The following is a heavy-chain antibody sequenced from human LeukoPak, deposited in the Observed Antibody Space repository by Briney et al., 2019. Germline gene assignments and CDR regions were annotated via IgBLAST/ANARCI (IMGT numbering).Heavy chain of an antibody. CDR3: ARGGRDAFDI. CDR2: INHSGST. V-gene: IGHV4-34*01. CDR1: GGSFSGYY. Sequence: SETLSLTCAVYGGSFSGYYWSWIRQPPGKGLEWIGEINHSGSTNYNPSLKSRVTIPVDTSKSQFSLKLRSVTAADTAVYYCARGGRDAFDIWGQGTMVTVSS. J-gene: IGHJ3*02. D-gene: IGHD1-26*01.